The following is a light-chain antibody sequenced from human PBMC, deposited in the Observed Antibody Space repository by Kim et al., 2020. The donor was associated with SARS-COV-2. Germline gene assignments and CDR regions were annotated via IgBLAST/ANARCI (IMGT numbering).Light chain of an antibody. J-gene: IGLJ2*01. V-gene: IGLV3-19*01. Sequence: SSELTQDPAVSVSLGLPFTLTSHFDSLRRYYATWYQQKPGHAPILVIYGKNKRPSGIPDRFSGSSSGNTASLTITWTPPCDEADYYCKSRDSNDNVVFGG. CDR2: GKN. CDR3: KSRDSNDNVV. CDR1: SLRRYY.